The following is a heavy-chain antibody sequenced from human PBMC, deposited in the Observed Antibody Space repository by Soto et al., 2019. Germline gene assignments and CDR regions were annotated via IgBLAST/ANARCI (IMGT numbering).Heavy chain of an antibody. J-gene: IGHJ3*02. CDR2: IDWDDDK. D-gene: IGHD2-2*02. V-gene: IGHV2-70*11. CDR3: ARSKERYCSSTSCYTGVHGAFDI. Sequence: VSWIRQPPGKALEWLARIDWDDDKYYSTSLKTRLTISKDTSKNQVVLTMTNMDPVDTATYYCARSKERYCSSTSCYTGVHGAFDIWGQGTMVTVSS.